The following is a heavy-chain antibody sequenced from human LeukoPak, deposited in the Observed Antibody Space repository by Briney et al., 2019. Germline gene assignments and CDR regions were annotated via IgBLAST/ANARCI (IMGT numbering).Heavy chain of an antibody. CDR2: INHSGST. J-gene: IGHJ3*02. D-gene: IGHD3-22*01. Sequence: SETLSLTCAVYGGSFSGYYWSWIRQPPGKGLVWIGEINHSGSTNYNPSLKSRVTISVDTSKNQFSLKLSSVTAADTAVYFCARGPYSYDSSGAFDIWGQGTMVTVSS. CDR1: GGSFSGYY. CDR3: ARGPYSYDSSGAFDI. V-gene: IGHV4-34*01.